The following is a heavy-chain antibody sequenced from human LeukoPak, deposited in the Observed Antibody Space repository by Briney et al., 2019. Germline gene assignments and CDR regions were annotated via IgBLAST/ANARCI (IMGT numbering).Heavy chain of an antibody. J-gene: IGHJ6*02. D-gene: IGHD2-2*01. CDR1: GGSFSGYY. V-gene: IGHV4-34*01. CDR2: INHSGST. CDR3: ARVSSVPAAILYYYYGMDV. Sequence: SETLSLTCAVYGGSFSGYYWSWIRQPPGKGLEWIGEINHSGSTNYNPSLKSRVTISVDTSKNRFSLKLSSVTAADTAVYYCARVSSVPAAILYYYYGMDVWGQGTTVTVSS.